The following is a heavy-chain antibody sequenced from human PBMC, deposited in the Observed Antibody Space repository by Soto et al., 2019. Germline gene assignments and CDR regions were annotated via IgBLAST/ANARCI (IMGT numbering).Heavy chain of an antibody. D-gene: IGHD3-10*01. CDR1: GFTFTSSA. Sequence: ASVKVSCKASGFTFTSSAVQWVRQAPGQGLEWMGWISPYNGNTNYAQKLQGRVTMTTDTSTSTAFMDLRSLRSDDTAVYYCARFYGSGSYPYDYWGQGTLVTVSS. CDR2: ISPYNGNT. V-gene: IGHV1-18*01. CDR3: ARFYGSGSYPYDY. J-gene: IGHJ4*02.